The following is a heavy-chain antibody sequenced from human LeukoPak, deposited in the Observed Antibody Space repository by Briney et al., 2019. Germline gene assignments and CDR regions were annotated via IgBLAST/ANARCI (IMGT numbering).Heavy chain of an antibody. V-gene: IGHV4-31*03. D-gene: IGHD6-13*01. J-gene: IGHJ4*02. CDR2: IYYSGST. CDR3: ARRGSSLYY. CDR1: GGSISSGGYY. Sequence: SETLSLTCTVSGGSISSGGYYWSWIRQPPGKGLEWIGYIYYSGSTYYNPSLKSRVTISVDTSKNQFSLKLSYVTAADTAVYYCARRGSSLYYWGQGTLVTVSS.